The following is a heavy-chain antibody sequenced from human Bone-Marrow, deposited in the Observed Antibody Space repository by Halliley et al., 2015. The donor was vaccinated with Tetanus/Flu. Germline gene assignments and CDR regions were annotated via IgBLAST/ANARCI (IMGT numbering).Heavy chain of an antibody. D-gene: IGHD6-19*01. CDR2: IYDNGRT. V-gene: IGHV4-59*01. J-gene: IGHJ4*02. CDR1: GDSISGIY. Sequence: TLSLTCSVAGDSISGIYCSWIRQTPGKGLEYIGFIYDNGRTNYNPSLKSRVTISSDTSKNQFSLKLSSVTAADTAVYYCAIGAGWLVDYWGQGTLVTVSS. CDR3: AIGAGWLVDY.